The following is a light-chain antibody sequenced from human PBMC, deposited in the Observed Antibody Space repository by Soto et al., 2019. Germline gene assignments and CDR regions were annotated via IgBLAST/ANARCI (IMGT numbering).Light chain of an antibody. Sequence: EIVMTQTPLFLSVTPGQPASSSCKSSQSLLHSNGKTCLYWYLQRPGPPPQLLISDVSTRLSGVPARFSGSGSGTDFTLKISRAEAEDAGVYYCLQSLQSPLTFGRGTKVDIK. CDR2: DVS. J-gene: IGKJ4*01. CDR1: QSLLHSNGKTC. V-gene: IGKV2D-29*01. CDR3: LQSLQSPLT.